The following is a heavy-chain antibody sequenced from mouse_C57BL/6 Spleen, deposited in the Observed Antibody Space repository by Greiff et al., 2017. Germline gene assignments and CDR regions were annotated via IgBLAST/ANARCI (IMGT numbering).Heavy chain of an antibody. CDR1: GYTFTSYW. CDR3: ARKRDYSNYVWYFDV. V-gene: IGHV1-52*01. CDR2: IDPSDSET. Sequence: QVQLQQPGAELVRPGSSVKLSCKASGYTFTSYWMHWVKQRPIQGLEWIGNIDPSDSETHYNQKFKDKATLTVDKSSSTAYMQLSSLTSEDSAVYYCARKRDYSNYVWYFDVWGTGTTVTVSS. D-gene: IGHD2-5*01. J-gene: IGHJ1*03.